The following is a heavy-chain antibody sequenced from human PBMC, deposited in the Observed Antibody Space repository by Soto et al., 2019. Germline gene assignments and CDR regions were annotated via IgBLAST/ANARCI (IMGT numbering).Heavy chain of an antibody. CDR3: ARVSAVDWFDP. CDR1: GDSVSSDIAA. J-gene: IGHJ5*02. Sequence: SQTLSLTCVISGDSVSSDIAAWNWIRQSPSGGLEWLGRTYYRSKWYNDYATSVKSRISIDPDTSKNHFSLQLNSVTPEDTAVYYCARVSAVDWFDPWGQGTLVTVSS. V-gene: IGHV6-1*01. CDR2: TYYRSKWYN. D-gene: IGHD6-19*01.